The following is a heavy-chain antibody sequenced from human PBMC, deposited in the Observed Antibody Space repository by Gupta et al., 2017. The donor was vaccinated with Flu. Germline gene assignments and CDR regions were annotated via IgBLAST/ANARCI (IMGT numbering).Heavy chain of an antibody. J-gene: IGHJ3*02. Sequence: QVQLVQSGPEVRKPGDSVKVSCTASAYTFTNYGISWVRQAPGQGLEWMGWISTDNGDTNYAQKFQGRVTMTTDTSTSTAYMDLRSLSSDDTAMYYCARDLHWYGDGRWDDTFDIWGQGTMLTVSS. CDR2: ISTDNGDT. V-gene: IGHV1-18*01. CDR1: AYTFTNYG. D-gene: IGHD6-13*01. CDR3: ARDLHWYGDGRWDDTFDI.